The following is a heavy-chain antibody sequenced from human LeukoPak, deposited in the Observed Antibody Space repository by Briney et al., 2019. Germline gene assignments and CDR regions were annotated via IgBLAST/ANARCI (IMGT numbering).Heavy chain of an antibody. CDR2: ISSSGSTI. CDR1: GFTFSDYY. CDR3: AKDRTTVTRYFDY. Sequence: GGSLRLSCAASGFTFSDYYMSWIRQAPGKGLEWVSYISSSGSTIYYADSVKGRFTISRDNAKNSLYLQMNSLRAEDTAVYYCAKDRTTVTRYFDYWGQGTLVTVSS. D-gene: IGHD4-17*01. J-gene: IGHJ4*02. V-gene: IGHV3-11*04.